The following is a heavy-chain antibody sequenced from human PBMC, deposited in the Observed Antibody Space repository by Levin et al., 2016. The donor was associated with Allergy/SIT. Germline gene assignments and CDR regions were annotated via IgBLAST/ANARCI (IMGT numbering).Heavy chain of an antibody. CDR3: AKTDGYNSPDY. Sequence: GESLKISCAASGFRFSSYAMSWVRQAPGKGLEWVSIISDSGGAKDYADSVKGRFTISRDNSKNTLYLQMNSLRAEDTAVYYCAKTDGYNSPDYWGQGTLVTVSS. V-gene: IGHV3-23*01. D-gene: IGHD5-24*01. CDR2: ISDSGGAK. J-gene: IGHJ4*02. CDR1: GFRFSSYA.